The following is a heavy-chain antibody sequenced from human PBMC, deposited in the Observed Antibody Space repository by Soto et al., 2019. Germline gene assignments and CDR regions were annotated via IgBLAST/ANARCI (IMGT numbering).Heavy chain of an antibody. V-gene: IGHV3-33*01. CDR2: IWYDGNNK. CDR1: GFTFSSYG. Sequence: GGSLRLSCAASGFTFSSYGMHWVRQAPGKGLEWVAVIWYDGNNKYYADSVKGRFTISRDNSKNTLYLQMNSLRAEDTAVYYCAGRYFDGEYWFDPWGQGTLVTVSS. D-gene: IGHD3-9*01. J-gene: IGHJ5*02. CDR3: AGRYFDGEYWFDP.